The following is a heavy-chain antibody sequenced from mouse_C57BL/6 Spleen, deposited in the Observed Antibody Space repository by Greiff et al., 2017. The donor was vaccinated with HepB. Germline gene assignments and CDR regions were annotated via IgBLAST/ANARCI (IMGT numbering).Heavy chain of an antibody. J-gene: IGHJ3*01. Sequence: VQLVESGPELVKPGASVKISCKASGYAFSSSWMNWVKQRPGKGLEWIGRIYPGDGDTNYNGKFKGKATLTADKSSSTAYMQLSSLTSEDSAVYFCAHYYGSSYNWFAYWGQGTLVTVSA. CDR2: IYPGDGDT. CDR1: GYAFSSSW. D-gene: IGHD1-1*01. V-gene: IGHV1-82*01. CDR3: AHYYGSSYNWFAY.